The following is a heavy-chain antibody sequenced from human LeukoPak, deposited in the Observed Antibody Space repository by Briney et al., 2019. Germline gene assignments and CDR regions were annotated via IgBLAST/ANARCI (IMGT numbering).Heavy chain of an antibody. CDR2: INPNSGST. J-gene: IGHJ5*02. D-gene: IGHD1-7*01. V-gene: IGHV1-2*02. CDR3: ARGFRKTGTTVWWFDP. Sequence: ASVKVSCKASGYTFTAYYMHWIRQAPGQGLEWMGWINPNSGSTNYAQKFQGRVTMTRDTSISTVYMELDRLRFDDMAVYYCARGFRKTGTTVWWFDPWGQGTLVTVSS. CDR1: GYTFTAYY.